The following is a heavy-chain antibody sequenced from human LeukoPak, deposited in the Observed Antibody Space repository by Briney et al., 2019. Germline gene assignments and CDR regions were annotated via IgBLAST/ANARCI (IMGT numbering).Heavy chain of an antibody. Sequence: GGSLRLSCAASGFTFSSYEMNWVRQAPGKGLEWVSYISSSGSTIYYADSVKGRFTISRDNAKNSLYLQMNSLRAEDTALYYCARGGVYCSGGSCYRKFDYWGQGTLVTVSS. CDR3: ARGGVYCSGGSCYRKFDY. D-gene: IGHD2-15*01. J-gene: IGHJ4*02. CDR1: GFTFSSYE. V-gene: IGHV3-48*03. CDR2: ISSSGSTI.